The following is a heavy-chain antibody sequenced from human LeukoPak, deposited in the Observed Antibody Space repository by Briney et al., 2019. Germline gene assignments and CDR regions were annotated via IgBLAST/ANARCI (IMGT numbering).Heavy chain of an antibody. D-gene: IGHD2-2*01. CDR1: GDSISTYY. CDR3: ARGHGGYCSTTSCYYFYYMDV. Sequence: NASETLSLTCTVSGDSISTYYWSWIRQPAGKGLEWIGRIYTSGSTNYNPSLKSRVTMSVDTSKNQFSLKLSSVTAADTAVYYCARGHGGYCSTTSCYYFYYMDVWGKGTTVTVSS. V-gene: IGHV4-4*07. CDR2: IYTSGST. J-gene: IGHJ6*03.